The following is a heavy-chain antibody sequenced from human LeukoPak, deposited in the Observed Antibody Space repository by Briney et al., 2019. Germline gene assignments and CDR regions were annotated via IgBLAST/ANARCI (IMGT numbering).Heavy chain of an antibody. CDR2: IKQDGSEK. CDR3: ARARVVVAATHAYYYYYMDV. D-gene: IGHD2-15*01. V-gene: IGHV3-7*03. J-gene: IGHJ6*03. Sequence: GGSLRLSCAASGFTFSNYWMTWVRQAPGKGLEWVAKIKQDGSEKYYVDSVKGRFTISRDNARNSLYLQMNSLRAGDTAVYYCARARVVVAATHAYYYYYMDVWGKGTTVTVSS. CDR1: GFTFSNYW.